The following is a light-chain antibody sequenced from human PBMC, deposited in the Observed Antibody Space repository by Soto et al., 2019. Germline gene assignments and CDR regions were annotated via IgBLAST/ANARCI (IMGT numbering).Light chain of an antibody. V-gene: IGKV3-20*01. J-gene: IGKJ2*01. CDR2: AAS. CDR1: QSISSSF. CDR3: HQYVDSPQT. Sequence: EVVLTQSPGTLSLSPGERATLSCRASQSISSSFLAWYRVKPGQTPRLLIHAASTGATGIPARFRGSGSGTNFTLTISSLEPEDSAVYFCHQYVDSPQTFGQGTKVDIK.